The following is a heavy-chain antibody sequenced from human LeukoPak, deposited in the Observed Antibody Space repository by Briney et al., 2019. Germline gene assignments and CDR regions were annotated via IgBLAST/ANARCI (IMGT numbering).Heavy chain of an antibody. D-gene: IGHD5-18*01. CDR2: IYYSGST. CDR1: GGSISSSSYY. J-gene: IGHJ4*02. Sequence: SETLSLTCTVSGGSISSSSYYWGWIRQPPGKGLEWIGSIYYSGSTYYNPSLKSRVTISVDTSKNQFSLKLSSVTAVDTAVYYCARGGYSYGFFDYWGQGTLVTVSS. V-gene: IGHV4-39*07. CDR3: ARGGYSYGFFDY.